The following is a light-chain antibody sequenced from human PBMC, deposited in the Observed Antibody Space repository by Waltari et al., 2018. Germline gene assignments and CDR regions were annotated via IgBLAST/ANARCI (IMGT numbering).Light chain of an antibody. J-gene: IGLJ2*01. CDR3: SSYVSSSTLEL. CDR2: DVS. Sequence: QSALTQPASVSGSPGQSITISCTGTSSDIGGYNYVSWYQQLPGRAPKLIIYDVSNRPSGVSNRFSDSKSGNTASLTISGLQGEDEADYYCSSYVSSSTLELFGGGTSLAVL. V-gene: IGLV2-14*03. CDR1: SSDIGGYNY.